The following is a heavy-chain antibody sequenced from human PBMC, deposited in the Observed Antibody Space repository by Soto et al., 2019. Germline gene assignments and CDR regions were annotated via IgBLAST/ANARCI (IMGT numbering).Heavy chain of an antibody. V-gene: IGHV1-3*01. CDR2: INAGNGNT. D-gene: IGHD3-3*01. CDR1: GYTFTSYA. J-gene: IGHJ6*02. Sequence: GASVKVSCKASGYTFTSYAMHWVRQAPGQGLEWMGWINAGNGNTKYSQKFQGRVTITRDTSASTAYMELSSLRSEDTAVYYCARNYDFWSGYPVEYYYYGMDVWGQGTTVTVSS. CDR3: ARNYDFWSGYPVEYYYYGMDV.